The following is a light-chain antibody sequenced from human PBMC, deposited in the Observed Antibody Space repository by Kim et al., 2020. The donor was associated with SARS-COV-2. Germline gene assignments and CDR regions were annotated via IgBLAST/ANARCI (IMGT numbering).Light chain of an antibody. CDR1: QSVSSK. Sequence: SVAPGERATLSCRASQSVSSKLAWYQHKPGQAPRLLIYAASTRATGVPARFSGSGSGTEFTLTISSLQSEDFAVYYCQQYNNWPLFGPGTKVDIK. V-gene: IGKV3-15*01. CDR2: AAS. J-gene: IGKJ3*01. CDR3: QQYNNWPL.